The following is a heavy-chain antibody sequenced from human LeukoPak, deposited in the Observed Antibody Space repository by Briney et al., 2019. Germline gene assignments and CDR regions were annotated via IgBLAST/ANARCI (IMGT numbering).Heavy chain of an antibody. D-gene: IGHD6-19*01. CDR3: ARELRIAVAGTGC. V-gene: IGHV1-2*02. CDR2: INPNSGGT. Sequence: ASVKVSCKASGYTFTGYYMHWVRQAPGQGLEWMGWINPNSGGTNYAQKFQGRVTMTRDTSISTAYMELSRLRSDDTAVYYCARELRIAVAGTGCWGQGTLVTVSS. CDR1: GYTFTGYY. J-gene: IGHJ4*02.